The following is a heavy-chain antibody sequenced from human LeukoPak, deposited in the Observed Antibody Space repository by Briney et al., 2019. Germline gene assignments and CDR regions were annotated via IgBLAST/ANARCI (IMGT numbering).Heavy chain of an antibody. Sequence: ASVKVSCKASGYTFTSYDINWVRQATGQGLEWMGWMNPNSGNTGYAQKFQGRVTMTRNTSISTAYMELSSLRSGDTAVYYCARGYGKRLRFPQPNWFDPWGQGTLVTVSS. CDR3: ARGYGKRLRFPQPNWFDP. D-gene: IGHD5-12*01. V-gene: IGHV1-8*01. J-gene: IGHJ5*02. CDR2: MNPNSGNT. CDR1: GYTFTSYD.